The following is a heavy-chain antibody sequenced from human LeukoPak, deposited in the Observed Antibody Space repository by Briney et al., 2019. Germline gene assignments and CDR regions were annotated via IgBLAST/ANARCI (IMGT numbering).Heavy chain of an antibody. V-gene: IGHV4-4*07. J-gene: IGHJ5*02. CDR1: GGSISSYY. D-gene: IGHD2-15*01. CDR3: ARFRSGYCSGGSCSGWFDP. CDR2: IYTSGST. Sequence: PSETLSLTCTVSGGSISSYYWSWIRQPAGKGLEWIGRIYTSGSTNYNPSLKSRVTMSVDTSKNQFSLKLSSVTAADTAVYYCARFRSGYCSGGSCSGWFDPWGQGTLVTVSS.